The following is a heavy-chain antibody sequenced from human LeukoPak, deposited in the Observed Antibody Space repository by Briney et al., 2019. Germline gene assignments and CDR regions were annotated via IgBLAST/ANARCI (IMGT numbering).Heavy chain of an antibody. CDR1: GGSISSYY. J-gene: IGHJ2*01. CDR3: ARAVGVGRGTYFDL. V-gene: IGHV4-59*08. Sequence: KPSETLSLTCTVSGGSISSYYWSWIRQPPGKGLEWIGYISYSGSSNYNPSLESRVTISVDTSKNQFSLKLSSVTAADTAVHYCARAVGVGRGTYFDLWGRGTLVTVSS. D-gene: IGHD1-1*01. CDR2: ISYSGSS.